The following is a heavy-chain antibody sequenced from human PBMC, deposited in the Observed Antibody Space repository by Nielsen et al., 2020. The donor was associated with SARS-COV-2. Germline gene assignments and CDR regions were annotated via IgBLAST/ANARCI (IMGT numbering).Heavy chain of an antibody. CDR3: ARDAGYSSGRLDY. V-gene: IGHV3-33*01. J-gene: IGHJ4*02. Sequence: WIRQPPGKGLDWVAVIWCDGSNKYYADSVKGRFTISRDNSKNTLYLQMNSLRAEDTAVYYCARDAGYSSGRLDYWGQGTLVTVSS. D-gene: IGHD6-19*01. CDR2: IWCDGSNK.